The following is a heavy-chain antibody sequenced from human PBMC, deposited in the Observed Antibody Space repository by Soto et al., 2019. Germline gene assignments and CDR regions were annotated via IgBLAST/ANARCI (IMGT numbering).Heavy chain of an antibody. J-gene: IGHJ6*01. CDR1: GFTFSSYG. Sequence: QVQLVQSGGGVVQPGGSLRLSCAASGFTFSSYGMHWVRQAPGKGLEWVAVIWYDGSKIYYAVSVKGRFTISRDNSKSTLYLQMNSLRAEDTAVYYCARPLEQHQLGFGMDVWGQGSPVTVSS. CDR3: ARPLEQHQLGFGMDV. CDR2: IWYDGSKI. D-gene: IGHD6-13*01. V-gene: IGHV3-33*01.